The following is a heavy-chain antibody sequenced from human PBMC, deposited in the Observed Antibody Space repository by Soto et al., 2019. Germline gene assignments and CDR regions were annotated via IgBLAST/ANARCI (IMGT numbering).Heavy chain of an antibody. CDR2: IYYSGST. CDR1: GGSRSSYY. D-gene: IGHD6-13*01. Sequence: SETLSLTCTVSGGSRSSYYWSWIRQPPGKGLEWSGYIYYSGSTNYNPSLKSRVAISVDTSKNQFSLKLSSVTAADTAVYYCASSTIAAAGFYYHGMDVWGRGTTVTIS. CDR3: ASSTIAAAGFYYHGMDV. J-gene: IGHJ6*02. V-gene: IGHV4-59*01.